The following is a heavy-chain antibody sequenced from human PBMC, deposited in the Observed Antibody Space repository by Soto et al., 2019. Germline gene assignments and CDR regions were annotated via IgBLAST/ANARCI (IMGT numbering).Heavy chain of an antibody. CDR1: GDTFTNFG. Sequence: QLVQSGPQVKKPGASVSVSCKTSGDTFTNFGLSWVRQAAGQGLEWMGWSATYNSNRNYAQKFQGRLTLTTDTSTSTAYMELNSLTYDDTAVYYCARVVRGVVNWFDPWGQGTLVTVSS. J-gene: IGHJ5*02. CDR3: ARVVRGVVNWFDP. V-gene: IGHV1-18*01. CDR2: SATYNSNR. D-gene: IGHD3-10*02.